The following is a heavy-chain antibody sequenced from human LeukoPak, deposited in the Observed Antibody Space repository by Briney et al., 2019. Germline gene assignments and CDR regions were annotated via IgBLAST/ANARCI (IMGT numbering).Heavy chain of an antibody. CDR2: IIPIFGTA. CDR3: ASNSGYDLDYFDY. CDR1: GGTFISYA. J-gene: IGHJ4*02. Sequence: SVKVSFKASGGTFISYAISWVRQAPGQGLEWMGGIIPIFGTANYAQKFQGRVTITADKSTSTAYMELSSLRSEDTAVYYCASNSGYDLDYFDYWGQGTLVTVSS. V-gene: IGHV1-69*06. D-gene: IGHD5-12*01.